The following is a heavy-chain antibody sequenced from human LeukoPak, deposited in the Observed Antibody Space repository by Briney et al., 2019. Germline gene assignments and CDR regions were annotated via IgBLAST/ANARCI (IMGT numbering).Heavy chain of an antibody. CDR1: RFTVSSNY. D-gene: IGHD2-2*01. V-gene: IGHV3-53*01. J-gene: IGHJ5*02. CDR3: ATSSLLRLGWFDP. Sequence: PGGSLRLSCAASRFTVSSNYMSWVRQAPGKGLDWVSVIYSGGSTFYADSVKGRFTISRDNAKSSLYLQMDSLRAEDTAVYYCATSSLLRLGWFDPWGQGTLVTVSS. CDR2: IYSGGST.